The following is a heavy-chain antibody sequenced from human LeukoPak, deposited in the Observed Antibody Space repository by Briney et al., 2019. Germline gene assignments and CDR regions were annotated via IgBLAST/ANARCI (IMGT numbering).Heavy chain of an antibody. J-gene: IGHJ5*02. Sequence: GGSLRLSCAASGFTLSNAWMNWVRQAPGKGLEWVSYISSSSSYTNYADSVKGRFTISRDNAKNSLYLQMNSLRAEDTAVYYCARAQLYSSSWFDPWGQGTLVTVSS. D-gene: IGHD6-13*01. CDR2: ISSSSSYT. CDR1: GFTLSNAW. CDR3: ARAQLYSSSWFDP. V-gene: IGHV3-11*05.